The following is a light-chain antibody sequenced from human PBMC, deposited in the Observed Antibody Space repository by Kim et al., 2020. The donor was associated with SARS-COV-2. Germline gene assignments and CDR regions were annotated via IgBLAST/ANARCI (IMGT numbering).Light chain of an antibody. CDR1: QTILYNSNNKNY. CDR3: QQYYNTPLT. V-gene: IGKV4-1*01. J-gene: IGKJ4*01. Sequence: DIVMTQSPDSLAESLGERATINCRSSQTILYNSNNKNYLAWFQQKPGQPPKLLIYWASTRESGVPDRFSGSGSGTDFTLTISSLQAEDVSVYYCQQYYNTPLTFGGGTKVDIK. CDR2: WAS.